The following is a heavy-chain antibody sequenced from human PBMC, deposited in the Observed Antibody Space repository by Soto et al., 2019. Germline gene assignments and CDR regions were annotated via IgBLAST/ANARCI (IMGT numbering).Heavy chain of an antibody. Sequence: ASVKVSCKVSGYSLTELSIHWVRQAPEKGLEWMGSFDPEDGRTINKQKFQDRVTMTGDTSSDTGYMELSNLRSEDTAIYYCATSLELPLGVDIWGQGTTVTVSS. CDR1: GYSLTELS. J-gene: IGHJ6*02. CDR3: ATSLELPLGVDI. D-gene: IGHD1-7*01. CDR2: FDPEDGRT. V-gene: IGHV1-24*01.